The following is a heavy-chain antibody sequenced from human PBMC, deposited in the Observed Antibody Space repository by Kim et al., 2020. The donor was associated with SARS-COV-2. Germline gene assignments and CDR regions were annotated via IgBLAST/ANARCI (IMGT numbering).Heavy chain of an antibody. CDR3: ARCRDDFWSGYYSVDYYYGMDV. J-gene: IGHJ6*02. V-gene: IGHV1-18*01. CDR1: GYTFTSYG. Sequence: ASVKVSCKASGYTFTSYGISWVRQAPGQGLEWMGWISAYNGNTNYAQKLQGRVTMTTDTSTSTAYMELRSLRSDDTAVYYCARCRDDFWSGYYSVDYYYGMDVWGQGTTVTVSS. D-gene: IGHD3-3*01. CDR2: ISAYNGNT.